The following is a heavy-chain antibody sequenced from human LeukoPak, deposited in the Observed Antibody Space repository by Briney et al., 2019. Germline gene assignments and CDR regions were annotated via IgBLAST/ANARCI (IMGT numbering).Heavy chain of an antibody. J-gene: IGHJ4*02. D-gene: IGHD1-26*01. CDR1: GGTFSSYA. V-gene: IGHV1-69*13. Sequence: ASVKVSCKASGGTFSSYAISWVRQAPGQGLEWMGGIIPIFGTASYAQKFQGRVTITADESTSTAYMELSSLRSEDTAVYYCARGSGSYLTGPLDYWGQGTLVTVSS. CDR2: IIPIFGTA. CDR3: ARGSGSYLTGPLDY.